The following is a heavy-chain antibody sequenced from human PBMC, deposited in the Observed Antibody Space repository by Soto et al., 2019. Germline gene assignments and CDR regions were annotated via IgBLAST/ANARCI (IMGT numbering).Heavy chain of an antibody. D-gene: IGHD3-9*01. CDR2: INQSGAT. CDR3: ALARYTNGRRFDP. V-gene: IGHV4-34*01. Sequence: PSETLSLTCAVYGGSFSGYYWTWIRQSPGKGLEWIGEINQSGATNYNPSLKSRVTISVDSSKNQFSLKLSSVTAADTAVYFCALARYTNGRRFDPWGQGTLVTVS. J-gene: IGHJ5*02. CDR1: GGSFSGYY.